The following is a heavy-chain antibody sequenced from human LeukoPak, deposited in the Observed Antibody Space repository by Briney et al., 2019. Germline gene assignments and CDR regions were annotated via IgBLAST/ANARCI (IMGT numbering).Heavy chain of an antibody. CDR2: INHRVST. J-gene: IGHJ5*02. CDR3: ARVSDSVVVPAAMAGRPNWFDP. Sequence: SQTMSLACAVYAGSSSGYYCSWIRQPPGKVREWIGEINHRVSTNYNPSLTSRVTISVATSKNQFSLKLSSVTAADTAVYYCARVSDSVVVPAAMAGRPNWFDPWGQGTLVTVSS. V-gene: IGHV4-34*01. D-gene: IGHD2-2*01. CDR1: AGSSSGYY.